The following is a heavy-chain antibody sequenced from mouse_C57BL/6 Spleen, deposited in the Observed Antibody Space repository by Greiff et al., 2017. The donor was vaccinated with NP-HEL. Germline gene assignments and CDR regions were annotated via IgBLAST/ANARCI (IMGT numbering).Heavy chain of an antibody. D-gene: IGHD1-1*01. V-gene: IGHV2-5*01. CDR1: GFSLTSYG. CDR2: IWRGGST. CDR3: AKGGSSLHYAMDY. J-gene: IGHJ4*01. Sequence: QVQLKESGPGLVQPSQSLSITCTVSGFSLTSYGVHWVRQSPGKGLEWLGVIWRGGSTDYNAAFMSRLSITKDNSKSQVFFKMNSLQADDTAIYYCAKGGSSLHYAMDYWGQGTSVTVSS.